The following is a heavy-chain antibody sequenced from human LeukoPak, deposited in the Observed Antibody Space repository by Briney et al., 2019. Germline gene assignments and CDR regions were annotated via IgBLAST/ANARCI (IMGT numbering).Heavy chain of an antibody. V-gene: IGHV4-4*07. D-gene: IGHD4-17*01. CDR1: GGSVSSYH. Sequence: NPSETLSLTCSVSGGSVSSYHWNWIRQFAGKGLEWVGRIHASGSSNYLPSLKRRVTMSLDTSKMQLSLGLNPVTAADTAVYYCVRENRDDGDSRGGFFDLWGQGTPVSVSS. CDR2: IHASGSS. J-gene: IGHJ5*02. CDR3: VRENRDDGDSRGGFFDL.